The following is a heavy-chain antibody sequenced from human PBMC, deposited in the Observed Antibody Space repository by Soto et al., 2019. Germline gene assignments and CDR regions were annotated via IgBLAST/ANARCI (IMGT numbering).Heavy chain of an antibody. D-gene: IGHD3-10*01. J-gene: IGHJ6*02. CDR2: ISSSSSTI. CDR1: GFTFSSYS. V-gene: IGHV3-48*02. CDR3: AGERMGMVYYYGMDV. Sequence: EVQLVESGGGLVQPGGSLRLSCAASGFTFSSYSMNWVRQAPGKGLEWVSYISSSSSTIYYADSVKGRFTISRDNAKNSLYLQMNSLRDADTAVYYCAGERMGMVYYYGMDVWGQGTTVTVSS.